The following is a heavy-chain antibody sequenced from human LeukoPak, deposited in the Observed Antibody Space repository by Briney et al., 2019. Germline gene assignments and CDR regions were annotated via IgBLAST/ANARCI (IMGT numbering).Heavy chain of an antibody. Sequence: GGSLRLSCAASGFSVSSTYMSWVRQAPGKGLEWVSVIYSGGSTYYADSVRGRFTISRDNFKNTLYLQMNSLRADDTAVYYSACQSRDSYDSSGYSPDDYWGQGTLVTVSS. CDR1: GFSVSSTY. CDR2: IYSGGST. D-gene: IGHD3-22*01. J-gene: IGHJ4*02. V-gene: IGHV3-66*04. CDR3: ACQSRDSYDSSGYSPDDY.